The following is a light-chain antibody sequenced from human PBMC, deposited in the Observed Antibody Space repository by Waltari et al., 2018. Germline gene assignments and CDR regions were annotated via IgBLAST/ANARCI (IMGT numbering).Light chain of an antibody. CDR1: QSIPRW. V-gene: IGKV1-5*03. Sequence: DIQMTQSPSTLSASVRDRVTITCRASQSIPRWLAWYQQKPGRAPKLLIYKASILESGVPSRFSGGGSGTEFPLTISSLQPDDFATYYCQHYDSYSATFGRGTKVEIK. CDR3: QHYDSYSAT. CDR2: KAS. J-gene: IGKJ4*02.